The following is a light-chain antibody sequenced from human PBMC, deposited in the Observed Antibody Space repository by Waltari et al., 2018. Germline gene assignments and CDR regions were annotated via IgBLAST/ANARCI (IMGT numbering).Light chain of an antibody. Sequence: SVLYNANNKDYLAWYQQKPGQPPKLLIYWASTRESGVPDRVSGSVSGTDFTLTISSLQAEDVAVYYCQHYYSPPWTFGQGTKVEIK. J-gene: IGKJ1*01. CDR3: QHYYSPPWT. CDR1: SVLYNANNKDY. V-gene: IGKV4-1*01. CDR2: WAS.